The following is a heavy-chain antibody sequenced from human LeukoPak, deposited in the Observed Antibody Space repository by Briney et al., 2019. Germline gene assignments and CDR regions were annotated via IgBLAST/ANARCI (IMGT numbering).Heavy chain of an antibody. J-gene: IGHJ4*02. CDR2: ISADSSHI. CDR1: GFTFSNSA. CDR3: ARVNYDFWSGYSYDY. V-gene: IGHV3-21*01. Sequence: GGSLRLSCAASGFTFSNSAMNWVRQAPRKGLEWVSLISADSSHIYYADSVKGRFTISRDNAKNSLFLQMNSLRAEDTAVYYCARVNYDFWSGYSYDYWGQGTLVTVSS. D-gene: IGHD3-3*01.